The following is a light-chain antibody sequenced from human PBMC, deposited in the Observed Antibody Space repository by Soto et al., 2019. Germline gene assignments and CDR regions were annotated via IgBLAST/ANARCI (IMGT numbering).Light chain of an antibody. CDR2: DAS. CDR3: HHYTRA. CDR1: QSIGPW. Sequence: DIQMTQSPSSLSASVGDRVTITCRASQSIGPWLAWYQQRPGKAPKLLILDASTLESGVPSRFSGSASGTEFTLTITSLQPDDFATYYCHHYTRAFGQGTKVEIK. J-gene: IGKJ1*01. V-gene: IGKV1-5*01.